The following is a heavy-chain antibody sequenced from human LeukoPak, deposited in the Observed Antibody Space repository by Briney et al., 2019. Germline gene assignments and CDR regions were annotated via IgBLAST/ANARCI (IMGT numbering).Heavy chain of an antibody. Sequence: PGGSLRLSCAASWFSFSGSGMHWVRQSPGKGPEWVAFIRYDESVKSYANSVKGRFTGSRDNSKNTLFLQMNNLRAEDTAVYYCARDLPGGAKAFNIWGLGTMVIVSS. CDR2: IRYDESVK. J-gene: IGHJ3*02. CDR3: ARDLPGGAKAFNI. D-gene: IGHD3-16*01. V-gene: IGHV3-30*02. CDR1: WFSFSGSG.